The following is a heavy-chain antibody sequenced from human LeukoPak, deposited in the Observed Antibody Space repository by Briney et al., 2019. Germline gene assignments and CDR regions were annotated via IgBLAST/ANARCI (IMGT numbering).Heavy chain of an antibody. J-gene: IGHJ5*02. CDR1: GYSFTNYW. V-gene: IGHV5-51*01. CDR2: IYPGDSDT. D-gene: IGHD5/OR15-5a*01. CDR3: TRRGSTLNWFDP. Sequence: GESLKISCKGSGYSFTNYWIAWVRQMPRKGLEWMGIIYPGDSDTRYSPSFQGQVTISADKSISTAYLQWSSLKASDTAIYYCTRRGSTLNWFDPWGQGTLVTASS.